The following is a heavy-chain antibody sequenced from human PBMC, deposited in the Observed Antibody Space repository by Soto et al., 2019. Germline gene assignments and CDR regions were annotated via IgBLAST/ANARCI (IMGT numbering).Heavy chain of an antibody. V-gene: IGHV4-30-2*01. CDR1: GGSISSGGYS. CDR3: AGRGSQGGWGLVH. D-gene: IGHD3-16*01. Sequence: SETLSLTCAVSGGSISSGGYSWSWIRQPPGKGLEWIGYIYHSGSTYYNPSLKSRVTISVDRSKNQFSLKLSSVTAAATAVYYCAGRGSQGGWGLVHWGPGTLLTVSS. CDR2: IYHSGST. J-gene: IGHJ4*02.